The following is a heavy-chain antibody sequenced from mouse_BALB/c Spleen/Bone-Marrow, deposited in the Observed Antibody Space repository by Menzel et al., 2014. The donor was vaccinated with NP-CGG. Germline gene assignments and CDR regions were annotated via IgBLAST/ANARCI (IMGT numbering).Heavy chain of an antibody. CDR3: ARHETTLVATDAMDY. CDR1: GFTFSSYA. J-gene: IGHJ4*01. D-gene: IGHD1-1*01. CDR2: ISSGGSYS. V-gene: IGHV5-9-3*01. Sequence: EVQGVESGGGLVKPGGSLKLSCAASGFTFSSYAMSWVRQTPEKRLEWVATISSGGSYSYYPDIVKGRFTISRDNAKNTLYLQMSSLRSEDTAMYYCARHETTLVATDAMDYWGQGTSVTVSS.